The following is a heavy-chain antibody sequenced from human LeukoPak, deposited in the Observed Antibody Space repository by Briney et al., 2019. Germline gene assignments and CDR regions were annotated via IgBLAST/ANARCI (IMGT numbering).Heavy chain of an antibody. Sequence: PGGSLRLSCAASGFTFSSYSMNWVRQAPGKGLEWVSSISSSSSYIYYADSVEGRFTISRDNAKNSLYLQMNSLRAEDTAVYYCARDRLSVAGVFDYWGQGTLVTVSS. CDR3: ARDRLSVAGVFDY. V-gene: IGHV3-21*01. CDR2: ISSSSSYI. J-gene: IGHJ4*02. D-gene: IGHD6-19*01. CDR1: GFTFSSYS.